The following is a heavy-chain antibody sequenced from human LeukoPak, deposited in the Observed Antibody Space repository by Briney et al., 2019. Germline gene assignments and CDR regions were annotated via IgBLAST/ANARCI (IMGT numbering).Heavy chain of an antibody. J-gene: IGHJ4*02. V-gene: IGHV3-49*04. Sequence: GGSLRLSCTASGFTFGDYAMSLVRQAPGEGLEWVGFIRSKAYGGTTEYAASVKGKFTISRDDSKSIAYLQMNSLKTEDTAVYYCTRDSPVHYWGQGTLVTVSS. CDR3: TRDSPVHY. CDR1: GFTFGDYA. D-gene: IGHD3-10*02. CDR2: IRSKAYGGTT.